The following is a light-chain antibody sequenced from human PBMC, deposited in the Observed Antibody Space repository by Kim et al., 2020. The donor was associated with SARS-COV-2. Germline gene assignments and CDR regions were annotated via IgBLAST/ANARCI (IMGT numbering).Light chain of an antibody. CDR1: SSDVGSFTF. V-gene: IGLV2-23*02. Sequence: GQSITIACNGTSSDVGSFTFVSWYQQYPGKAPKLMIYEVTKRPSGVPNRFSGSKSGNTASLTISGLQAGDEADYYCCSYAGSSTWLFGGGTQLTVL. CDR3: CSYAGSSTWL. J-gene: IGLJ3*02. CDR2: EVT.